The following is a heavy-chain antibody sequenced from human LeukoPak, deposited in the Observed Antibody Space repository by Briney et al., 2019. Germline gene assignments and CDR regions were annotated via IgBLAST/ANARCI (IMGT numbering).Heavy chain of an antibody. CDR3: AKDRWIWFGESPFDY. V-gene: IGHV3-30*18. J-gene: IGHJ4*02. Sequence: PGRSLRLSCAASGFTFSSHGMHWVRQAPGKGLEWVAVISYDGSNKYYADSVKGRFTISRDNSKNTLYLQMNSLRAEDTAVYYCAKDRWIWFGESPFDYWGQGTLVTVSS. D-gene: IGHD3-10*01. CDR2: ISYDGSNK. CDR1: GFTFSSHG.